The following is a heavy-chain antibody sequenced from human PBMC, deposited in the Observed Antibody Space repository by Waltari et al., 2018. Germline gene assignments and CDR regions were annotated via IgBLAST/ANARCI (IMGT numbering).Heavy chain of an antibody. CDR3: ARVPRIAVRGGDNWFDP. J-gene: IGHJ5*02. CDR2: ISGSGGVT. V-gene: IGHV3-23*01. D-gene: IGHD3-10*01. Sequence: EVQLLESGGTLAQPGGSLRLSCAASGFAFNKCDMPWLRQAPGKGLEWISLISGSGGVTYYEDSIKGRFIISRDNSNSTLYLQMNSLRADDTAVYYCARVPRIAVRGGDNWFDPWGQGTRVTVAS. CDR1: GFAFNKCD.